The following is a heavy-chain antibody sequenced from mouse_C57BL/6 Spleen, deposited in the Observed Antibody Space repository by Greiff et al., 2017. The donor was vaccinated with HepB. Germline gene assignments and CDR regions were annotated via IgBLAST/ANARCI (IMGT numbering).Heavy chain of an antibody. J-gene: IGHJ4*01. CDR1: GYTFTSYT. CDR2: INPSSGYT. CDR3: ARYDYDAYYARDY. V-gene: IGHV1-4*01. D-gene: IGHD2-4*01. Sequence: VQLQQSGAELARPGASVKMSCKASGYTFTSYTMHWVKQRPGQGLEWIGYINPSSGYTKYNQKFKDKATLTADKSSSTAYMPLSSLTSEDSAVYYGARYDYDAYYARDYWGQGTSVTVSS.